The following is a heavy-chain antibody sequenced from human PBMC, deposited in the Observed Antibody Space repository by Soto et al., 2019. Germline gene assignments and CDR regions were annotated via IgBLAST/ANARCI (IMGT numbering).Heavy chain of an antibody. V-gene: IGHV3-11*01. Sequence: GSLRLSCAASGFTFSDSYMSWIRQAPGKGLEWISYMTFSGNTVYYADSLKGRFTISRDNAKNSLYLQMNRLRAEDTAVYYCARVSWREKYGMDVWGQGTTVTVSS. CDR1: GFTFSDSY. J-gene: IGHJ6*02. CDR2: MTFSGNTV. CDR3: ARVSWREKYGMDV.